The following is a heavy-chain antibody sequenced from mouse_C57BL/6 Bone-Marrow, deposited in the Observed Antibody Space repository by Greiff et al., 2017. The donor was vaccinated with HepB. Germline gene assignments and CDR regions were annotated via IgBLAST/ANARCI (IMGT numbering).Heavy chain of an antibody. V-gene: IGHV1-19*01. CDR1: GYTFTDYY. J-gene: IGHJ2*01. CDR3: ARTRGKGY. CDR2: IKPYNGGT. Sequence: VQLKESGPVLVKPGASVKMSCKASGYTFTDYYMNWVKQSHGKSLEWIGDIKPYNGGTIYNQKFKGKATLTVDKSSSTAYMELNSLTSEDSAVYYCARTRGKGYWGQGTTLTVSS.